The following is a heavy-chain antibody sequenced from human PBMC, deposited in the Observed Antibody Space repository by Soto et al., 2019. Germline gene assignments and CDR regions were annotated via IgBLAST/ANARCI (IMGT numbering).Heavy chain of an antibody. V-gene: IGHV4-34*01. D-gene: IGHD3-3*01. CDR3: ARISTYYDFWTDYYQDV. CDR1: GWSFSDYF. CDR2: INHGGST. Sequence: XETLSLTCSVDGWSFSDYFWAWIRQPPGKGLEWIGEINHGGSTDYNPSLKSRVAISADTPKNQFSLRLTSVTTADTAVYYCARISTYYDFWTDYYQDVWGQGTTVTVS. J-gene: IGHJ6*02.